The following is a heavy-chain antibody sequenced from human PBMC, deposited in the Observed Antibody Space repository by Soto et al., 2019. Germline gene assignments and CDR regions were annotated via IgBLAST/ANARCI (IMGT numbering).Heavy chain of an antibody. CDR3: VHTVMVHTITGGHYFDY. CDR2: IYWNEDK. D-gene: IGHD2-8*01. J-gene: IGHJ4*02. Sequence: XGPTLVNPTQTLTLTCTFSAFSLSTNGVGVGWIRQPPGKPLEWLAVIYWNEDKRYSRSLKSRLSITKDTSKNQVVLTMTTMDPVDTATYYCVHTVMVHTITGGHYFDYWGQGILVTVSS. V-gene: IGHV2-5*01. CDR1: AFSLSTNGVG.